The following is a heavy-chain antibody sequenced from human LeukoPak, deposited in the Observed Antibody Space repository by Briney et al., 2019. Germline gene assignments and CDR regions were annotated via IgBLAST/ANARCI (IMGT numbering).Heavy chain of an antibody. CDR3: ARDGYNPGYDAFDI. D-gene: IGHD5-24*01. CDR1: GFTVSSNY. CDR2: IYSGGST. J-gene: IGHJ3*02. V-gene: IGHV3-66*02. Sequence: GGSLRLSCAASGFTVSSNYMSWVRQAPGKGLEWVSVIYSGGSTYYAGSVKGRFTISRDNSKNTLYLQMNSLRAEDTAVYYCARDGYNPGYDAFDIWGQGTMVTVSS.